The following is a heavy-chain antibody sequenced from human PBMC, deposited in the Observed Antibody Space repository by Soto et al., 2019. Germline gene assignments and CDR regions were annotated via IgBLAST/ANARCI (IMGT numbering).Heavy chain of an antibody. Sequence: SESLSLTCTVSGGSISNSYGSWIRQSPEKGLEWIGYIYSSGSTNYNPSLNSRVTISVDTSKNQFSLKLSSLSAAAQAVYYCGRDLGVYCGTDCYPRAVGGKGTTVPVSS. V-gene: IGHV4-4*08. CDR1: GGSISNSY. CDR3: GRDLGVYCGTDCYPRAV. CDR2: IYSSGST. J-gene: IGHJ6*04. D-gene: IGHD2-21*02.